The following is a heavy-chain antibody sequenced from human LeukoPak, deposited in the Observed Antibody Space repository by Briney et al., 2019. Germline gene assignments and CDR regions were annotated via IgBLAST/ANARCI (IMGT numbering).Heavy chain of an antibody. J-gene: IGHJ4*02. V-gene: IGHV4-30-4*02. CDR3: ARGITIFGVAPFDY. Sequence: SETLSLTCTVSGGSISSGDYYWSWIRQPPGKGLEWIGYIYYSGSTYYNPSLKSRVTISVDTSKNQFSLKLSSVTAADTAVYYCARGITIFGVAPFDYWGQGTLVTVSS. CDR1: GGSISSGDYY. D-gene: IGHD3-3*01. CDR2: IYYSGST.